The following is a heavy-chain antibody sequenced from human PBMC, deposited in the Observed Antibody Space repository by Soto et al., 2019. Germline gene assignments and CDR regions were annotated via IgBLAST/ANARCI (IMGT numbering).Heavy chain of an antibody. CDR2: ISYDGSNK. CDR1: GFTFSSYA. V-gene: IGHV3-30-3*01. CDR3: ARGGFGSWPYYFDY. Sequence: GSLRLSCAASGFTFSSYAMHWVRQAPGKGLEWVAVISYDGSNKYYADSVKGRFTISRDNSKNTLYLQMNSLRAEDTAVYYCARGGFGSWPYYFDYWGQGTLVTVSS. D-gene: IGHD6-13*01. J-gene: IGHJ4*02.